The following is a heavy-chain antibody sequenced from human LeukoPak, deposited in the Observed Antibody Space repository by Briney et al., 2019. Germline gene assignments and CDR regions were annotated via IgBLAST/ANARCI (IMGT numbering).Heavy chain of an antibody. CDR1: GGFISSYY. V-gene: IGHV4-59*12. J-gene: IGHJ4*02. CDR3: ARVHPQWLVVDY. Sequence: PSETLSLTCTVSGGFISSYYWSWIRQPPGKGLEWIGYIYYSGSTNYNPSLKSRVTISVDTSKNQFSLKLSSVTAADTAVYYCARVHPQWLVVDYWGQGTLVTVSS. D-gene: IGHD6-19*01. CDR2: IYYSGST.